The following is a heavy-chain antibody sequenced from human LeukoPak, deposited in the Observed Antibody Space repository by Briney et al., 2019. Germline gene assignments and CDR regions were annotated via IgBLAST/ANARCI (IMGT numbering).Heavy chain of an antibody. CDR3: AKDRNYDFRRRGWFDP. J-gene: IGHJ5*02. V-gene: IGHV3-23*01. CDR2: ISGSGGST. Sequence: SGGSLRLSCAASGFTFSSYAMSWVRQAPGKGLEWVSAISGSGGSTYYADSVKGQFTISRDNSKNTLYLQMNSLRAEDTAVYYCAKDRNYDFRRRGWFDPWGQGTPVTVSS. CDR1: GFTFSSYA. D-gene: IGHD3-3*01.